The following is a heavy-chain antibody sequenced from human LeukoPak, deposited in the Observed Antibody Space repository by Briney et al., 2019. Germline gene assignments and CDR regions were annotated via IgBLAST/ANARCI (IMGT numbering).Heavy chain of an antibody. J-gene: IGHJ5*02. Sequence: GGSLRLSRAASGFTFSSYAMHWVRQAPGKGLEWVAVISYDGSNKYYADSVKGRFTISRDNSKNTLYLQMNSLRAEDTAVYYCAREGGQLWLRWFDPWGQGTLVTVSS. D-gene: IGHD5-18*01. CDR3: AREGGQLWLRWFDP. V-gene: IGHV3-30-3*01. CDR1: GFTFSSYA. CDR2: ISYDGSNK.